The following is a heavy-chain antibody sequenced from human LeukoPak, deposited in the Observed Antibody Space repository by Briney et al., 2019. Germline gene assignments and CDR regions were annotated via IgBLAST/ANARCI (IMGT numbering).Heavy chain of an antibody. J-gene: IGHJ4*02. Sequence: GSLRLSCAASGFTFSSYGMHWVRQAPGKGLEWVAVISYDGSNKYYADSVKGRFTISRDNSKNTLYLQMNSLRAEDTAVYYCAKKEGYGDYEDYWGQGTLGTVSS. CDR3: AKKEGYGDYEDY. CDR1: GFTFSSYG. V-gene: IGHV3-30*18. D-gene: IGHD4-17*01. CDR2: ISYDGSNK.